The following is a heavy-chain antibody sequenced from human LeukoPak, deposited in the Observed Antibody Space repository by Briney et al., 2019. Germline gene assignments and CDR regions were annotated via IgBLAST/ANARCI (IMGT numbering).Heavy chain of an antibody. Sequence: VXVSXXXXGXTFXSYAISWVRQAPXQXLEWMGGIIPIFGTANYAQKLQGRVTITADESTSTAYMELSSLRSEDTAVYYCASLRAVGATAEAPWGQGTLVTVSS. J-gene: IGHJ5*02. V-gene: IGHV1-69*01. D-gene: IGHD1-26*01. CDR1: GXTFXSYA. CDR2: IIPIFGTA. CDR3: ASLRAVGATAEAP.